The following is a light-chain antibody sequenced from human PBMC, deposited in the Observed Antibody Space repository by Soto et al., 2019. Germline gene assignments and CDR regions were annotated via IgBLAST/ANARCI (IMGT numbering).Light chain of an antibody. CDR2: DAS. CDR3: HQFNNWPPWT. V-gene: IGKV3-15*01. Sequence: EIVMTQSPGTLSVSPGERATLSCRASQSVGTNLAWYQQKPGQAPRLLIYDASTRATGIPARFSGSGSGTEFTLTISSLQSEDFAVYYCHQFNNWPPWTFGQGTKVEIK. CDR1: QSVGTN. J-gene: IGKJ1*01.